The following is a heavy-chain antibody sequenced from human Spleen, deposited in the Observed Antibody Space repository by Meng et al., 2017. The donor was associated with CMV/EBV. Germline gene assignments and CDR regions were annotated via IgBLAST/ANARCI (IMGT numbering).Heavy chain of an antibody. D-gene: IGHD6-6*01. CDR2: ISDSGSII. Sequence: GESLKISCAASGFTFSSYEMNWVRQAPGKGLQWVSYISDSGSIIYYADSVKGRFTISRDNAKNSLYLQMNSLRAEDTAVYYCARDLGAYGSSSPRHFDYWGQGTLVTVSS. J-gene: IGHJ4*02. CDR1: GFTFSSYE. V-gene: IGHV3-48*03. CDR3: ARDLGAYGSSSPRHFDY.